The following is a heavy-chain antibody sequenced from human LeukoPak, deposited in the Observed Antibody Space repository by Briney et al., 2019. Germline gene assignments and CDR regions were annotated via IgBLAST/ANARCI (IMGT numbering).Heavy chain of an antibody. V-gene: IGHV3-53*01. CDR1: GFTVSSSY. D-gene: IGHD5-12*01. CDR3: ASGYDLSGYDY. CDR2: IYSGGST. Sequence: PGGSLRLSCAASGFTVSSSYMSWVRQAPGKGLEWVSVIYSGGSTYYADSVKGRFTISRDNSKNTLYLQMNSLRAEDTAVYYCASGYDLSGYDYWGQGTLVTVSS. J-gene: IGHJ4*02.